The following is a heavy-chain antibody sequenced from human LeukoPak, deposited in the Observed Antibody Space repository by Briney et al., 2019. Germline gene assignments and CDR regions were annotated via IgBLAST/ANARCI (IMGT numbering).Heavy chain of an antibody. CDR1: GGTFRTDA. Sequence: GASVKVSCKASGGTFRTDAIAWIRQAPGEGLEWMGWIIPFIGAPNFAQRFHGRVTITTDETTSTVYMELSSLRSEDTAAYYCAREVITETTLGWFDPWGQGTLITVSS. D-gene: IGHD1-7*01. V-gene: IGHV1-69*05. J-gene: IGHJ5*02. CDR3: AREVITETTLGWFDP. CDR2: IIPFIGAP.